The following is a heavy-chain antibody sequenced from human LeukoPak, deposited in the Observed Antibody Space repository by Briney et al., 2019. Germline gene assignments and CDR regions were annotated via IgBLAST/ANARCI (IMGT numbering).Heavy chain of an antibody. J-gene: IGHJ3*02. D-gene: IGHD5-18*01. CDR2: IYHGDSDT. V-gene: IGHV5-51*01. CDR3: ASHEHGYSYGYGVAFDI. Sequence: GESLKISCKGSGYSFTSYWIGWVRQMPGKGLEWMGIIYHGDSDTRYSPSFQGQVTISADKSISTAYLQWSSLKASDTAMYYCASHEHGYSYGYGVAFDIWGQGTMVTVSP. CDR1: GYSFTSYW.